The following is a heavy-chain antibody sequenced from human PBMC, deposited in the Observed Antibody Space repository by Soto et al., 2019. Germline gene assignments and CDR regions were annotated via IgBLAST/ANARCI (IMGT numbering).Heavy chain of an antibody. J-gene: IGHJ5*02. CDR3: ASPGGDYFLNWFDP. CDR2: ISYDGSNK. V-gene: IGHV3-30-3*01. Sequence: QVQLVESGGGVVQPARSLRLSCAASGFTFSSYAIHWVRQAPGKGLEWVAVISYDGSNKYYADSVKGRFTISRDNSKNTLYLQMSSLRAEDTAVYYCASPGGDYFLNWFDPWGQGTLVTVSS. D-gene: IGHD2-21*02. CDR1: GFTFSSYA.